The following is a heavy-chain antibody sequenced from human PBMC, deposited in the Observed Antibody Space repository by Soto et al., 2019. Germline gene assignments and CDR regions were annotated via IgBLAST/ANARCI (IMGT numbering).Heavy chain of an antibody. CDR1: GGSISSYY. CDR3: ARGGYNWNDVTDY. Sequence: SETLSLTCAVSGGSISSYYWSWIRQPPGKGLEWIGEIYHSGSTNYNPSLKSRVTISVDKSKNQFSLKLSSVTAADAAVYYCARGGYNWNDVTDYWGQGTLVTVSS. D-gene: IGHD1-20*01. CDR2: IYHSGST. V-gene: IGHV4-59*01. J-gene: IGHJ4*02.